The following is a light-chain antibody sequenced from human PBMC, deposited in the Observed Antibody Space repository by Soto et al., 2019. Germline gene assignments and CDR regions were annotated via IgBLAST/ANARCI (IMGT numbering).Light chain of an antibody. V-gene: IGKV3-11*01. J-gene: IGKJ1*01. CDR2: DAS. CDR1: QSVSSN. CDR3: QQRSNWPWT. Sequence: DIVMTQSPATLSVSPVERATLSFRASQSVSSNLAWYQQKPGQAPRLLIYDASNRATGIPARFSGSGSGTDFTLTISSLEPEDFAVYYCQQRSNWPWTFGQGTKVDIK.